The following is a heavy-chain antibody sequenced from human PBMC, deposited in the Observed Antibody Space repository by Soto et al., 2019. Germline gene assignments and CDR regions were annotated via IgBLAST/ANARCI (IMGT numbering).Heavy chain of an antibody. CDR3: VRYEYGDDVRTFDI. D-gene: IGHD4-17*01. CDR1: GGSFSGYY. J-gene: IGHJ3*02. Sequence: SETLSLTCAVYGGSFSGYYWSWIRQPPGKGLEWIGEINHSGSTKYNPSLKSRVTISVDTSKNTLYLQMNSLRAGDTAIYYCVRYEYGDDVRTFDIWGQGTMVTVSS. V-gene: IGHV4-34*01. CDR2: INHSGST.